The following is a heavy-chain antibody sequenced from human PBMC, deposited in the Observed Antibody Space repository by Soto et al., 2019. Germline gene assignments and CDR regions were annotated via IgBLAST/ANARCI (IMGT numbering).Heavy chain of an antibody. V-gene: IGHV1-69*08. CDR2: IIPFLGIA. Sequence: QVQLVQSGAEVKKPGSSVKVSCKASGGTFSNKTISWVRQAPGQGLEWMGRIIPFLGIAHYAQKFQGRVTITADKSTSTAYMELSSLRSEDTAVYFCAREGDWNYYGSGRPPDVWGQGTTVTVSS. D-gene: IGHD3-10*01. CDR1: GGTFSNKT. CDR3: AREGDWNYYGSGRPPDV. J-gene: IGHJ6*02.